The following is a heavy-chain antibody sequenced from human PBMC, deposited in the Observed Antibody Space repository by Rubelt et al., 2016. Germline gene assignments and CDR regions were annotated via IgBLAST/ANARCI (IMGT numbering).Heavy chain of an antibody. D-gene: IGHD3-22*01. J-gene: IGHJ4*02. CDR2: IYTSGST. V-gene: IGHV4-4*07. CDR3: ARDLYESSGYSTFDY. Sequence: QLQLQESGPGLVKPAETLSLTCIVSGGSISSYYWSWIRQPAGKGLEWIGRIYTSGSTNYNPSLKSRVPMSVDTSKNQFSLKLSSVTAADTAVYYCARDLYESSGYSTFDYWGQGTLVTVSS. CDR1: GGSISSYY.